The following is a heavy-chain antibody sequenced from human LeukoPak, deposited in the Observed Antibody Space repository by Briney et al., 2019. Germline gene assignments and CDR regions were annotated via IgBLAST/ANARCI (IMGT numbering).Heavy chain of an antibody. V-gene: IGHV1-2*02. D-gene: IGHD3-10*01. CDR2: INPNSGGT. J-gene: IGHJ4*02. CDR1: GYTFTGYY. Sequence: ASVKVSCKASGYTFTGYYMHWVRQAPGQGLEWMGWINPNSGGTNYAQKFQGRVTVTRDTSISTAYMELSRLRSDDTAVYYCARVSEAYYGSGSYPHWGQGTLVTVSS. CDR3: ARVSEAYYGSGSYPH.